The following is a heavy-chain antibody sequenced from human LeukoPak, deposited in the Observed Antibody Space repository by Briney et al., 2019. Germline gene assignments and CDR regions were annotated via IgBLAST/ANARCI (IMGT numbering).Heavy chain of an antibody. Sequence: ASVKVSCKASGGTFSSYAISWVRQAPGQGLEWMGWISAYNGNTNYAQKLQGRVTMTTDTSTSTAYMELRSLRSDDTAVYYCAREAWLAPDYWGQGTLVTVSS. CDR3: AREAWLAPDY. CDR2: ISAYNGNT. V-gene: IGHV1-18*01. D-gene: IGHD6-19*01. CDR1: GGTFSSYA. J-gene: IGHJ4*02.